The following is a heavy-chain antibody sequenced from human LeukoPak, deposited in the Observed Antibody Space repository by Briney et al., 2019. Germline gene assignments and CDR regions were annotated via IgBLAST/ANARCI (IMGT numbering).Heavy chain of an antibody. V-gene: IGHV3-21*01. D-gene: IGHD1-26*01. J-gene: IGHJ3*02. CDR3: ARVAWELQEAFDI. CDR2: ISSSSSYI. Sequence: RAGGSLRLSCAASGFTFSIYSMNWVRQAPGKGREWVSSISSSSSYIYYADSVKGRFTISRDNAKNSLYLQMNSLRAEDTAVYYCARVAWELQEAFDIWGQGTMVTVSS. CDR1: GFTFSIYS.